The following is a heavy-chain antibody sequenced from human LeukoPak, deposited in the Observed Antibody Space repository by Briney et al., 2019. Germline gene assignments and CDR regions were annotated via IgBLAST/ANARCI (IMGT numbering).Heavy chain of an antibody. Sequence: GSLRLSCAASGFTFSSYAMSWIRQPPGKGLEWIGSIYYSGSTYYNPSLKSRVTISVDTSKNQFSLKLSSVTAADTAVYYCARHPRSGSAYYIDYWGQGTLVTVSS. CDR1: GFTFSSYA. J-gene: IGHJ4*02. D-gene: IGHD1-26*01. CDR3: ARHPRSGSAYYIDY. CDR2: IYYSGST. V-gene: IGHV4-39*01.